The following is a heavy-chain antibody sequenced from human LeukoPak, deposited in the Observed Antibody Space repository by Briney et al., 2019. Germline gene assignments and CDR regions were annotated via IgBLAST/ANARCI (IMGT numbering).Heavy chain of an antibody. CDR2: IYTSGST. CDR1: GGSISSYY. D-gene: IGHD6-13*01. CDR3: ASLGCDSSSCPASRYYYMDV. Sequence: PSETLSLTCTVSGGSISSYYWSWIRQPPGKGLEWIGYIYTSGSTNYNPSLKSRVTISVDTSKNQFSLKLSSVTAADTAVYYCASLGCDSSSCPASRYYYMDVWGKGTTVTVSS. J-gene: IGHJ6*03. V-gene: IGHV4-4*09.